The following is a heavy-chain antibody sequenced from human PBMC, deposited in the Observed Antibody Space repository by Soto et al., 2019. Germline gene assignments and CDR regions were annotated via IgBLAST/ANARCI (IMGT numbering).Heavy chain of an antibody. V-gene: IGHV4-4*02. J-gene: IGHJ5*02. CDR2: IYHSGST. CDR3: ARARGSIRGYSYNNWFDP. CDR1: GGSISSSNW. Sequence: SETLSLTCAVSGGSISSSNWWSWVRQPPGKGLEWIGEIYHSGSTNYNPSLKSRVTISVDKSKNQFSLKLSSVTDADTAVYYCARARGSIRGYSYNNWFDPWGQGTLVTVSS. D-gene: IGHD5-18*01.